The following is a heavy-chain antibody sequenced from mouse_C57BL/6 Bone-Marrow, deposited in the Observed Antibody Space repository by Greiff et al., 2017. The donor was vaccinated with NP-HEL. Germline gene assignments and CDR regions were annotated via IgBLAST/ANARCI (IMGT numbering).Heavy chain of an antibody. CDR3: ARGDYGSSRFGYAMDY. V-gene: IGHV1-80*01. J-gene: IGHJ4*01. D-gene: IGHD1-1*01. CDR2: IYPGDGDT. Sequence: VQGVESGAELVKPGASVKISCKASGYAFSSYWMNWVKERPGKGLEWIGQIYPGDGDTTYNGKFKGKATLTADKSSSTAYMQVSSLTSEDSAVYFCARGDYGSSRFGYAMDYWGQGTSVTVSS. CDR1: GYAFSSYW.